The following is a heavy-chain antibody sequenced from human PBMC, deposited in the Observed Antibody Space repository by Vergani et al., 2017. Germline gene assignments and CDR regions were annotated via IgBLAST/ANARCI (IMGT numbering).Heavy chain of an antibody. CDR2: INSDGRST. V-gene: IGHV3-74*01. CDR1: GFTFSSYW. CDR3: ARAGWLQFNYYGMDV. D-gene: IGHD5-24*01. J-gene: IGHJ6*02. Sequence: EVQLVESGGGLVQPGGSLRLSCAASGFTFSSYWMHWVRQAPGKGLVWVSRINSDGRSTSYADSVKGRFTISRDNAKNTLYLQMNSLRAEDTAVYYCARAGWLQFNYYGMDVWGQGTTVTVSS.